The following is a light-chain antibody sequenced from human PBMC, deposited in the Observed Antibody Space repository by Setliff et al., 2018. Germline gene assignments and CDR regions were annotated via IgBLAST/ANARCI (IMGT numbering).Light chain of an antibody. V-gene: IGLV2-14*03. CDR1: SSDVGGYTY. CDR3: SSYTSYTVV. Sequence: QSVLTQPSPLSGSPGQSITIPCTGTSSDVGGYTYVSWYQQHPGKAPILMIYDVSNRPSGVSNRFSGSKSGNTASLTISGLQAEDEADYYCSSYTSYTVVFGGGTKGTVL. J-gene: IGLJ2*01. CDR2: DVS.